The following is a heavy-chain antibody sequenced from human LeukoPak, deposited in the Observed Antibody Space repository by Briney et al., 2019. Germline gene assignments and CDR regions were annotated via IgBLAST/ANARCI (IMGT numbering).Heavy chain of an antibody. V-gene: IGHV1-69*04. J-gene: IGHJ4*02. CDR1: GGTFSSYA. D-gene: IGHD6-19*01. CDR2: MIPILGIA. CDR3: ARDLIGYSSGWYYFDY. Sequence: ASVKVSCKASGGTFSSYAISWVRQAPGQGLEWMGRMIPILGIANYAQKFQGRVTITADKSTSTAYMELSSLRSEDTAVYYCARDLIGYSSGWYYFDYWGQGTLVTVSS.